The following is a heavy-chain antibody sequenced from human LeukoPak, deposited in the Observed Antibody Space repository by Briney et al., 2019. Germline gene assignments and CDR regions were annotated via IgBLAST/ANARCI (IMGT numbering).Heavy chain of an antibody. CDR2: INPSGGST. CDR1: GYTFTSYY. V-gene: IGHV1-46*01. CDR3: ARASGSYNWFDP. D-gene: IGHD1-26*01. Sequence: ASVKVSCKASGYTFTSYYMHWVRQAPGQGLEWMGIINPSGGSTSYAQKFQGRVTMTGDMSTSTVYMELSSLRSEDTAVYYCARASGSYNWFDPWGQGTLVTVSS. J-gene: IGHJ5*02.